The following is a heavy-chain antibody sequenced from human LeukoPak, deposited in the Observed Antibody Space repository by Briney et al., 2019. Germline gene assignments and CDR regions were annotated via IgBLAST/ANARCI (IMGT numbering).Heavy chain of an antibody. Sequence: GGSLRLSCAASRFTFSSYAMSWVRQAPGKGLEWVSSMSGSGGSTYYGDSVKGRFTVSRDNSKNTLYVQMNSLRAEATAVYYCAKAREYSGYDWDYWGQGTLVTVSS. J-gene: IGHJ4*02. CDR1: RFTFSSYA. CDR2: MSGSGGST. D-gene: IGHD5-12*01. CDR3: AKAREYSGYDWDY. V-gene: IGHV3-23*01.